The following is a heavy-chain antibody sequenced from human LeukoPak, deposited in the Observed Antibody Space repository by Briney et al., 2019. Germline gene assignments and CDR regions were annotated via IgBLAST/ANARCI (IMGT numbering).Heavy chain of an antibody. V-gene: IGHV3-53*01. CDR2: IFRDDTT. D-gene: IGHD3-22*01. CDR1: GFTVSTNY. CDR3: ATAAYDSGSYIVNHDY. J-gene: IGHJ4*02. Sequence: GGSLRLSCAASGFTVSTNYMSWVRQAPGKGLEWVSVIFRDDTTYYADSVKGRFTISRDNSKNTLFLQMNSLRAEDTAVYYCATAAYDSGSYIVNHDYWGQGTLVTVSS.